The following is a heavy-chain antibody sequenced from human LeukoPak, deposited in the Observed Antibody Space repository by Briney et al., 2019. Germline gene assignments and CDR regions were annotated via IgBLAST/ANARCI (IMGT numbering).Heavy chain of an antibody. J-gene: IGHJ3*02. CDR1: GFTVSSNY. CDR2: IYSGGST. D-gene: IGHD6-13*01. Sequence: PGGSLRLSCAASGFTVSSNYMSWVRQAPGKGLEWVSVIYSGGSTYYADSVKGRFTISRDNSKNTLYLQMNSLRAEDTAVYYCARAAAGGLIRDAFDIWGQGTMATVSS. CDR3: ARAAAGGLIRDAFDI. V-gene: IGHV3-66*01.